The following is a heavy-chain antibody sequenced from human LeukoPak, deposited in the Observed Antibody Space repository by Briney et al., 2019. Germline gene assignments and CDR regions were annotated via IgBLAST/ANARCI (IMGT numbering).Heavy chain of an antibody. CDR1: GGSISSYY. Sequence: SSETLSLTCTVSGGSISSYYWNWIRQSPGKGLEWIAYMHGSGSPNYNPSLASRLTLSVDATENLLSLKLTSVTAADTAVYFCARDLSVNAFDIWGQGTLVTVSS. J-gene: IGHJ3*02. CDR2: MHGSGSP. CDR3: ARDLSVNAFDI. V-gene: IGHV4-59*01. D-gene: IGHD2/OR15-2a*01.